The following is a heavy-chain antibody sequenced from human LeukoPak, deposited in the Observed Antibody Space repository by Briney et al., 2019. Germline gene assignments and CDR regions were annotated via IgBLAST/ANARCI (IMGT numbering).Heavy chain of an antibody. Sequence: SETLSLTCSVSDGSINSYYWNWIRRPPGKGLEWIGYIYYNGNTNYSPSLKSRVTMSVDTSKNLFSLKVSSVTAADAAVYYCARGRSNYYGMDVWGQGTTVTVSS. J-gene: IGHJ6*02. V-gene: IGHV4-59*01. CDR1: DGSINSYY. D-gene: IGHD1-26*01. CDR2: IYYNGNT. CDR3: ARGRSNYYGMDV.